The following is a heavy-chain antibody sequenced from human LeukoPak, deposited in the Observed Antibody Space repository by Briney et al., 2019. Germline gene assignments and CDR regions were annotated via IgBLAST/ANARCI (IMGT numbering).Heavy chain of an antibody. Sequence: GTSVTVSCTASGFTFTISAVQWVRQARGQRLEWIGWIVVGSGNTNYAQKFQERVTITRDMSTSTAYMELSSLRSEDTAVYYCAADQGATDFQHWGQGTLVTVSS. D-gene: IGHD1-26*01. CDR2: IVVGSGNT. CDR3: AADQGATDFQH. J-gene: IGHJ1*01. V-gene: IGHV1-58*01. CDR1: GFTFTISA.